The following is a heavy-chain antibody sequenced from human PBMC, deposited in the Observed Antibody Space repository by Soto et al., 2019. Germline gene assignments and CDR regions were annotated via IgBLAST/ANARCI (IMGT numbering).Heavy chain of an antibody. J-gene: IGHJ4*02. D-gene: IGHD4-17*01. Sequence: QVQLQESGPGLVKPSETLSLTCTVSGGSISSFYWSWIRQPPGKGLEWIGHIYYSGSTNYNPSLKSRVTRSVDTSKNQFSLNLSSVPAADTDVYYCARLTTVTTDFDYWGQGTLVTVSS. V-gene: IGHV4-59*08. CDR2: IYYSGST. CDR3: ARLTTVTTDFDY. CDR1: GGSISSFY.